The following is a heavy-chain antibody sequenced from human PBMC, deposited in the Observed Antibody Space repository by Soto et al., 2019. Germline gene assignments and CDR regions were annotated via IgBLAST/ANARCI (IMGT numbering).Heavy chain of an antibody. J-gene: IGHJ4*02. CDR3: ARDNGSLITTY. Sequence: QVQLVESGGGVVQPGRSLRLSCAASGFTFSSYGMHWVRQAPGKGLEWVAVIWYDGSNKYYADSVKGRFTISRDNSKNTRYLQMNSLRAEDTAVYYCARDNGSLITTYWGQGTLVTVSS. D-gene: IGHD3-10*01. CDR1: GFTFSSYG. CDR2: IWYDGSNK. V-gene: IGHV3-33*01.